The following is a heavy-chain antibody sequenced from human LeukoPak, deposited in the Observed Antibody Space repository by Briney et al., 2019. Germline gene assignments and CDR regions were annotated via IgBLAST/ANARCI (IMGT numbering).Heavy chain of an antibody. J-gene: IGHJ4*02. V-gene: IGHV4-59*01. CDR3: ARGSRDGYNHFDY. D-gene: IGHD5-24*01. CDR1: GGSITSYH. Sequence: SETLSLTCTISGGSITSYHWSWIRQPPGKGLEWIGYIYYSGSTNYNPSLKSRVTISVDTSKDQFSLNLRSVTAADTAVYYCARGSRDGYNHFDYWGQGTLVTVSS. CDR2: IYYSGST.